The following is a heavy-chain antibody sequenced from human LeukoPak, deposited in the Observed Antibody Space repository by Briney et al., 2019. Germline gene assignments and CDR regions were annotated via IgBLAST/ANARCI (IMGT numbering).Heavy chain of an antibody. CDR2: INPDSGGT. V-gene: IGHV1-2*02. J-gene: IGHJ5*02. Sequence: ASVKVSCKASGYTFSNYYMHWVRQAPGQGLEWMGWINPDSGGTKYAQKFQDRVTMTSDTSISTAYMELSRLRSDDTAVYYCARDHLLFRQPPNWFDPWGQGTLVTVSS. D-gene: IGHD1-14*01. CDR1: GYTFSNYY. CDR3: ARDHLLFRQPPNWFDP.